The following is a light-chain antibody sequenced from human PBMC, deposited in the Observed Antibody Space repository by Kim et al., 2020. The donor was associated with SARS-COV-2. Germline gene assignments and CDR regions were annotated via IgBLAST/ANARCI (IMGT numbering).Light chain of an antibody. CDR2: KAS. V-gene: IGKV1-5*03. CDR1: QSISSW. J-gene: IGKJ2*01. CDR3: QQYNSYPVT. Sequence: ASVGDRVTITCRASQSISSWLAWYQQKPGKAPKLLIYKASSLESGVPSRFSGSGSGTEFTLTISSLQPDDFATYYCQQYNSYPVTFGQGTKLEI.